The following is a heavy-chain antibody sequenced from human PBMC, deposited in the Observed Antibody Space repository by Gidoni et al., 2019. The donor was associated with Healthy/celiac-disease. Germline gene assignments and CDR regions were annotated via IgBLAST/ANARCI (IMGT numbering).Heavy chain of an antibody. V-gene: IGHV3-7*03. CDR1: GFSFHSYG. Sequence: EVQLVESGGGLVQPGGSLRLSCSASGFSFHSYGMSWVRQASGKGLEWVANIKQDGSEKYYVDSVKGRFTISRDNAKNSLYLQMNSLRAEDTAVYYCAGNLRFGESLYYFDYWGQGTLVTVSS. CDR3: AGNLRFGESLYYFDY. D-gene: IGHD3-10*01. CDR2: IKQDGSEK. J-gene: IGHJ4*02.